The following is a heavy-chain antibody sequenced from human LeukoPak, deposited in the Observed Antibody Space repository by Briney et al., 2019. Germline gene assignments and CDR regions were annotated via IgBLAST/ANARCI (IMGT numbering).Heavy chain of an antibody. CDR3: ARDTGTYYYGSGTHDAFDI. J-gene: IGHJ3*02. V-gene: IGHV3-30*04. CDR2: ISYDGSNK. Sequence: GGSLRLSCAASGFTFSSYAMHWVRQAPGKGLEWVAVISYDGSNKYYADSVKGRFTISRDNSKNTLYLQMNSLRAEDTAVYYCARDTGTYYYGSGTHDAFDIWGQGTMVTVSS. D-gene: IGHD3-10*01. CDR1: GFTFSSYA.